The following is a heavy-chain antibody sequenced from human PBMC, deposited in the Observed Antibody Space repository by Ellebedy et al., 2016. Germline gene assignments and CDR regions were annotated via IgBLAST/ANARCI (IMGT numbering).Heavy chain of an antibody. D-gene: IGHD2-2*01. CDR3: ARTYIVVVSAATFDY. CDR2: ISAYNGNT. Sequence: ASVKVSXXASGGTFSSYAISWVRQAPGQGLEWVGWISAYNGNTNYGQNFQGRVTMTTDTSTSTAYMELRSLRSDDTAVYYCARTYIVVVSAATFDYWGQGTLVTVSS. CDR1: GGTFSSYA. V-gene: IGHV1-18*01. J-gene: IGHJ4*02.